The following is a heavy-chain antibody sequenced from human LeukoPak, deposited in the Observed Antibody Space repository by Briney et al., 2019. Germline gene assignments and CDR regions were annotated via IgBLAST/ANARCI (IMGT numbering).Heavy chain of an antibody. V-gene: IGHV4-34*01. CDR1: GGSFSGYY. Sequence: SETLSLTCAVYGGSFSGYYWSWIRQSPGKGLEWIGEINHSGNTNYKPSLKSRVTISIDTSKNQFYLKLSPVTAADTAVYYCAQSTSTSWVLDYWGQGTLVTVSS. J-gene: IGHJ4*02. D-gene: IGHD3-16*01. CDR2: INHSGNT. CDR3: AQSTSTSWVLDY.